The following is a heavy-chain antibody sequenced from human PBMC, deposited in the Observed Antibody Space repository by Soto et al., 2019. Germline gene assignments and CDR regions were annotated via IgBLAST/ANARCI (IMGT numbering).Heavy chain of an antibody. CDR3: ARVPLPTYLDL. D-gene: IGHD2-2*01. CDR1: GGSVSGGSYC. Sequence: QVQLQESGPGLVKPSETLSLTCTVSGGSVSGGSYCWSWIRQPPGKGLECIGYVYNSGSTTYNPSLQSPVTISLDTSKNHFSLGLSSVTAADTAVYYCARVPLPTYLDLWGRGTLVTVSS. J-gene: IGHJ2*01. CDR2: VYNSGST. V-gene: IGHV4-61*03.